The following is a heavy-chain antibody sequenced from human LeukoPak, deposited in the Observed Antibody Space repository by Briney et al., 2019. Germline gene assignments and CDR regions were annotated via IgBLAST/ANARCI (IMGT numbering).Heavy chain of an antibody. V-gene: IGHV4-59*01. CDR2: IYYSGST. CDR1: GGSISSYY. J-gene: IGHJ4*02. CDR3: ATCSGSYLWSY. Sequence: SETLSLTCTVSGGSISSYYWSWIRQPPGKGLEWIGYIYYSGSTNYNPSLKSRVTISVDTSKNQFSLKLSSVTAADTAVYYCATCSGSYLWSYWGQGTLVTVSS. D-gene: IGHD3-10*02.